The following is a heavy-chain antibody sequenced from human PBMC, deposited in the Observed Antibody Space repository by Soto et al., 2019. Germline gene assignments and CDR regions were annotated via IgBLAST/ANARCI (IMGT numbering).Heavy chain of an antibody. D-gene: IGHD3-22*01. CDR3: ARAALFYYYDSSGSRSLDY. V-gene: IGHV1-69*13. J-gene: IGHJ4*02. CDR2: IIPIFGTA. Sequence: GASVKVSCKASGYTFTSYYMHWVRQAPGQGLEWMGGIIPIFGTANYAQKFQGRVTITADESTSTAYMELSSLRSEDTAVYYCARAALFYYYDSSGSRSLDYWGQGTLVTVSS. CDR1: GYTFTSYY.